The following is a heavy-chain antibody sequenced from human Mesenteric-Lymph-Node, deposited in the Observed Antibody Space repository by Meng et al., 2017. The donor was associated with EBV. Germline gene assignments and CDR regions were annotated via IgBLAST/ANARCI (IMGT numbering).Heavy chain of an antibody. Sequence: VAPAATGHGTGKASALWALSCLVPGGSISSNDWWTWVRQSPGKGLEWIGEIYHSGSTNYTPSLKTRVTTSVDKSRNQYSRRLTSVPAADTAVYYCARGGIRVTRVTTSGVWTFVLCGRGTLVTVSS. J-gene: IGHJ2*01. D-gene: IGHD4-17*01. CDR3: ARGGIRVTRVTTSGVWTFVL. CDR2: IYHSGST. CDR1: GGSISSNDW. V-gene: IGHV4-4*02.